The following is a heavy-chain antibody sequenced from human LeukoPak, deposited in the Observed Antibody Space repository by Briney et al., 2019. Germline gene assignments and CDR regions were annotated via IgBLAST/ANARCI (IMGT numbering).Heavy chain of an antibody. CDR1: GFSLSTSGMC. Sequence: SGPTLVNPTQTLTPTCTFSGFSLSTSGMCVSWIRQPPGKALEWLARIDWDDDKYYSTSLKTRLTISKDTSKNQVVLTMTNMDPVDTATYYCALYDKVGGYFDYWGQGTLVTVSS. D-gene: IGHD1-26*01. V-gene: IGHV2-70*11. CDR3: ALYDKVGGYFDY. J-gene: IGHJ4*02. CDR2: IDWDDDK.